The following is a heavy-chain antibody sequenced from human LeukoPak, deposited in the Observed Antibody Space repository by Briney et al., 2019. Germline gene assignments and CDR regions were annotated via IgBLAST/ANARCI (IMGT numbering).Heavy chain of an antibody. V-gene: IGHV4-39*02. J-gene: IGHJ3*02. D-gene: IGHD1-26*01. CDR1: GGSISSSSSY. CDR3: ARNGGSYTFDI. CDR2: IYYSGTT. Sequence: PSETLSLTCTVSGGSISSSSSYWGWIRQPPGKGLEWIGYIYYSGTTYYNPSLKSRVTISVDTSKKHFSLKLSSVTAADTAVYYCARNGGSYTFDIWGQGTMVTVSS.